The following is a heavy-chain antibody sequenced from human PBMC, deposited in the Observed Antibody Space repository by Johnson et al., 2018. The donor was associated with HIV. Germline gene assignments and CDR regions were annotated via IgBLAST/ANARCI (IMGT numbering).Heavy chain of an antibody. J-gene: IGHJ3*02. CDR3: ARRRVAGDDAFDM. D-gene: IGHD6-19*01. CDR2: ISSSDSTI. Sequence: QVQLVESGGGLVKPGGSLRLSCAASGFTLSDYYMSWVRQAPGKGLEWVSYISSSDSTIYYADSVKGRFTISRDNAKNSLYLQMNSLRGEDTAVYYCARRRVAGDDAFDMWGQGTMVSVSS. V-gene: IGHV3-11*04. CDR1: GFTLSDYY.